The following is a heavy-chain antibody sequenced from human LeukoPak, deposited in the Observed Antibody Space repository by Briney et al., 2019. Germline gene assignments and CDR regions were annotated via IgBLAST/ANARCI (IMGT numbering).Heavy chain of an antibody. CDR3: AKDRASGSYEDNWFDP. Sequence: GGSLRLSCAVSGLTFSSYGMHWVRQAPGKGLEWVAFIRYDGSNKYYADSVKGRFTISRDNSKNTLYLQMNSLRAEDTAVYYCAKDRASGSYEDNWFDPWGQGTLVTVSS. CDR1: GLTFSSYG. D-gene: IGHD1-26*01. V-gene: IGHV3-30*02. CDR2: IRYDGSNK. J-gene: IGHJ5*02.